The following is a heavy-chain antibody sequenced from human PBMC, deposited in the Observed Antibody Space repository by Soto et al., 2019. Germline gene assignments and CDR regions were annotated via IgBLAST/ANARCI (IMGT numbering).Heavy chain of an antibody. CDR1: GGSISSYY. J-gene: IGHJ4*02. CDR3: ARYTGSLDY. V-gene: IGHV4-59*01. D-gene: IGHD2-8*02. Sequence: SETLSLTCTVSGGSISSYYWSWIRQPPGKGLEWIGYIYYSGSTNYNPSLKSRVTISVDTSKNQFSLKLNSVTAADTAVYYCARYTGSLDYWGQGTLVTVSS. CDR2: IYYSGST.